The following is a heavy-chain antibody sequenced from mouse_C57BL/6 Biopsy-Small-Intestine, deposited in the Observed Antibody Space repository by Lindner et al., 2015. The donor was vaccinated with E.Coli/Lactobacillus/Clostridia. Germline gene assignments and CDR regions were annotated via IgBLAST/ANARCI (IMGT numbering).Heavy chain of an antibody. CDR1: GYIFTDYF. CDR3: ARPLSAIENWSYETGDFDY. Sequence: SVKVSCKASGYIFTDYFMHWVRQAPGQGLEWMGRINPNSGATTYAQKFQGRVTMTRYMSLTTAYMELTSLRSDDTAVYYCARPLSAIENWSYETGDFDYWGPGTLVTVSS. D-gene: IGHD1-1*01. V-gene: IGHV1-64*01. J-gene: IGHJ4*01. CDR2: INPNSGAT.